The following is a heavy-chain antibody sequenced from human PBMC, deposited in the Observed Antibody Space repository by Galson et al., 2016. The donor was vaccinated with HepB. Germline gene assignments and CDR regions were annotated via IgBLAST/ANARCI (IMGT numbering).Heavy chain of an antibody. D-gene: IGHD2-2*01. J-gene: IGHJ4*02. CDR2: ISSYTGTT. CDR3: AKDGAIYGSCTSTSCSSYSDY. Sequence: SLRLSCAASGFTFSNYAMSWVRQAPGKGLEWVSVISSYTGTTDYADSVKGRSTISGGNSKNTLFLQMNSLRAEDTAIYYCAKDGAIYGSCTSTSCSSYSDYWGQGTLVTVSS. CDR1: GFTFSNYA. V-gene: IGHV3-23*01.